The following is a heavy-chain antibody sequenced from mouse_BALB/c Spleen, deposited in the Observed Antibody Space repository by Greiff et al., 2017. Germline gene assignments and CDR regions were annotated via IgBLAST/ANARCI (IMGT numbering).Heavy chain of an antibody. CDR2: ISNGGGST. Sequence: EVQGVESGGGLVQPGGSLKLSCAASGFTFSSYTMSWVRQTPEKRLEWVAYISNGGGSTYYPDTVKGRFTISRDNAKNTLYLQMSSLKSEDTAMYYCARHLGLRDAMDYWGQGTSVTVSS. CDR1: GFTFSSYT. CDR3: ARHLGLRDAMDY. D-gene: IGHD3-1*01. J-gene: IGHJ4*01. V-gene: IGHV5-12-2*01.